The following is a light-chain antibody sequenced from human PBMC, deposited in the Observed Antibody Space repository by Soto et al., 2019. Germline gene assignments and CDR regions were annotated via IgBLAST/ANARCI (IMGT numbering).Light chain of an antibody. Sequence: EIVMTQSPATLSVSPGERATLSSRASQSVSTNLAWYQQKPGQAPGLLIYGASTRATGIPARFSGSGSGTEFTLTISSLQSEDFAVYYCQQYNNWPPWTFGQGTKVDIK. J-gene: IGKJ1*01. V-gene: IGKV3-15*01. CDR2: GAS. CDR1: QSVSTN. CDR3: QQYNNWPPWT.